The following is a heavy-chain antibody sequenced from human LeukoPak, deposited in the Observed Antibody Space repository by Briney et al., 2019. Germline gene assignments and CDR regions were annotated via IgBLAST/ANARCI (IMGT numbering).Heavy chain of an antibody. Sequence: GGSLRLSCAASGFTFSSYGMHWVRQAPGKGLEWVAVISYDGSNKYYADSVKGRFTISRDNSKNTLYLQMNSLRAEDTAVYYCAKQHIVVVTAITYYYYGMDVWGQGTTVTVSS. CDR3: AKQHIVVVTAITYYYYGMDV. J-gene: IGHJ6*02. CDR1: GFTFSSYG. D-gene: IGHD2-21*02. V-gene: IGHV3-30*18. CDR2: ISYDGSNK.